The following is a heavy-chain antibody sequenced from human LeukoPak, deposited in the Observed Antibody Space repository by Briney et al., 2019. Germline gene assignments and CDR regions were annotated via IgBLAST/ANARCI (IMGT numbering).Heavy chain of an antibody. CDR1: GFTFSTFA. CDR3: VRDVGAVRGEVYFDY. V-gene: IGHV3-21*06. J-gene: IGHJ4*02. D-gene: IGHD3-10*01. CDR2: ITGSGPYM. Sequence: GGSLRLSYAASGFTFSTFAMHWVRLSPGKGLEWVSSITGSGPYMLYADSVKHRFTISRDNTKNLLYLEMNSLRAEDTAMYFCVRDVGAVRGEVYFDYWGQGTLVTVSS.